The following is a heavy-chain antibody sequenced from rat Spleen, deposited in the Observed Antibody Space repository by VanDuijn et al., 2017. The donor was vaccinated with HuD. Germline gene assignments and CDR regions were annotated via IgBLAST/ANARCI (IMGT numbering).Heavy chain of an antibody. CDR2: ISYDGSDT. Sequence: EVQLVESNGGLVQPGRSLKLSCAASGFTFNDHFMAWVRQAPTKGLEWVATISYDGSDTYYRDSVKGRFTISRDNTKSTLYLQMDSLRSEDTATYYCARHPDYSNYFDYWGQGVMVTVSS. D-gene: IGHD1-1*01. V-gene: IGHV5-29*01. CDR3: ARHPDYSNYFDY. CDR1: GFTFNDHF. J-gene: IGHJ2*01.